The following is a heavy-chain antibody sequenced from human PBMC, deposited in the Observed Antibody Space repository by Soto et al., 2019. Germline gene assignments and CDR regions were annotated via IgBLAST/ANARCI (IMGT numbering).Heavy chain of an antibody. D-gene: IGHD1-7*01. CDR3: ARHQGGTDYYSYGMDV. CDR2: IRSNANNYAT. Sequence: EVQLVESVGGLVQPGGSLKLSCAASGFTFSGSAVHWVRQASGKGLEWVGRIRSNANNYATVDAASVKGRFTISRDDSKDTAYLQMNSLKTEDTAVYYCARHQGGTDYYSYGMDVWGQGATLTVS. J-gene: IGHJ6*02. V-gene: IGHV3-73*02. CDR1: GFTFSGSA.